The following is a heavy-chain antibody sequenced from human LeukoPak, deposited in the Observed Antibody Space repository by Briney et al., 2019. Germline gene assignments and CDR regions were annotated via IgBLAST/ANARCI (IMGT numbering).Heavy chain of an antibody. CDR1: DASISTYY. CDR3: AREVYYYSSGSYYNFDY. Sequence: SETLSLTCTVSDASISTYYWSWIRQPAGKGLEWIGHISSSGNTNYNPSLKSRVTMSVDTSKNHFSLKLTSVTAADTAVYYCAREVYYYSSGSYYNFDYWGQGTLVPVSS. J-gene: IGHJ4*02. CDR2: ISSSGNT. D-gene: IGHD3-10*01. V-gene: IGHV4-4*07.